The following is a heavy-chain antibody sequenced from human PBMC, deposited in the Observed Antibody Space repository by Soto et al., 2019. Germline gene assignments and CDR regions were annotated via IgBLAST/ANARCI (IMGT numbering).Heavy chain of an antibody. Sequence: SETLSLTCTVSGGSISSSSYYWGWIRQPRGKGLEWIGSIYFSGSTYYNPSLKSRVTISVDTSKNQFSLKLSSVTAADTAVYYCARHVRRYYFDYWGQGTLVTVSS. CDR2: IYFSGST. V-gene: IGHV4-39*01. J-gene: IGHJ4*02. CDR1: GGSISSSSYY. CDR3: ARHVRRYYFDY.